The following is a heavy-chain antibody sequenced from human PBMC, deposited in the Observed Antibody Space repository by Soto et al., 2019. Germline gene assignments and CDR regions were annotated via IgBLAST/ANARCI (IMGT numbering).Heavy chain of an antibody. Sequence: QVQLQESGPGLVKPSETLSLTCTVSGGSISSYYWSWIRQPPGKGLEWIGYIYYSGSTNYNPSLKSRVPIAVDTSKIQLPLKLSSVTAADTAVYYCARRYGYSFDYWGQGTLVTVSS. J-gene: IGHJ4*02. CDR1: GGSISSYY. CDR2: IYYSGST. D-gene: IGHD5-18*01. CDR3: ARRYGYSFDY. V-gene: IGHV4-59*08.